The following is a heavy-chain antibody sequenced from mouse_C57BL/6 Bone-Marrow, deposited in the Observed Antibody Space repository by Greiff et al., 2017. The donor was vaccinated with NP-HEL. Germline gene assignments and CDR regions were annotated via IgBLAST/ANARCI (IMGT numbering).Heavy chain of an antibody. V-gene: IGHV1-82*01. Sequence: QVQLQQSGPELVKPGASVKISCKASGYAFSSSWMNWVKQRPGKGLEWIGRIYPGDGDTYYNEKFKGKATLTADKSSSTAYMELRSLTSEDSAVYFCGDYYGSSFFDYWGQGTTLTVSS. CDR2: IYPGDGDT. CDR3: GDYYGSSFFDY. CDR1: GYAFSSSW. D-gene: IGHD1-1*01. J-gene: IGHJ2*01.